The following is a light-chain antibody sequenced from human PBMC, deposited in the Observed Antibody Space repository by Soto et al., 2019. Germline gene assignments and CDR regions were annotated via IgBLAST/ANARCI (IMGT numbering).Light chain of an antibody. J-gene: IGLJ1*01. V-gene: IGLV2-14*03. CDR3: SSYTSSSTYV. Sequence: QSALTQPTSVSGSPGQSITISCTGTSSDVGGYNSVSWYQQHPGKAPKLMIYNVSNRPSGISDRFSGSRSGNTASLTISGLQAEDEADYYCSSYTSSSTYVFGTGTKVPVL. CDR1: SSDVGGYNS. CDR2: NVS.